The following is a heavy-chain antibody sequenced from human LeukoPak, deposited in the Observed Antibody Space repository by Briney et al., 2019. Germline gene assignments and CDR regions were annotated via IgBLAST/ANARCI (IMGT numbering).Heavy chain of an antibody. V-gene: IGHV1-24*01. D-gene: IGHD6-13*01. J-gene: IGHJ2*01. Sequence: GASVKVSCKVSGYTLTELSMHWVRQAPGKGLEWMGGFDPEGGETIYAQKFQGRVTMTEDTSTDTAYMELSSLRSEDTAVYYCATNPTAAGHWYFDLWGRGTLVTVSS. CDR1: GYTLTELS. CDR2: FDPEGGET. CDR3: ATNPTAAGHWYFDL.